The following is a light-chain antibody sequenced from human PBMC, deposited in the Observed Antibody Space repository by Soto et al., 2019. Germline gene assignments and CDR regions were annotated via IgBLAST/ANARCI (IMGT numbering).Light chain of an antibody. CDR1: QSISSY. Sequence: IQLTQSPCSRSASAGGAVTITCRASQSISSYLNWYQQKPGKAPKLLIYAASSLQSGVPPRFSGSGSGTDFTLTISSLQPEDFATYYCQQSYSTPLTFGGGTKVDIK. J-gene: IGKJ4*01. V-gene: IGKV1-39*01. CDR3: QQSYSTPLT. CDR2: AAS.